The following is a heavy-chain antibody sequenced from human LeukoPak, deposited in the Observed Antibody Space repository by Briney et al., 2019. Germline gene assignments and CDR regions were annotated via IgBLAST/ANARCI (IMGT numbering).Heavy chain of an antibody. Sequence: GGSLRLSCAASGFTVSSSYMTWVRQAPGKGLEWVSVIYSGGSTHYAGSVKGRFTISRDNSKNTVYLQMNSLRAEDTAVYHCARAPYSSSWYFDYWGQGTLVTVSS. CDR3: ARAPYSSSWYFDY. D-gene: IGHD6-13*01. J-gene: IGHJ4*02. CDR2: IYSGGST. CDR1: GFTVSSSY. V-gene: IGHV3-66*01.